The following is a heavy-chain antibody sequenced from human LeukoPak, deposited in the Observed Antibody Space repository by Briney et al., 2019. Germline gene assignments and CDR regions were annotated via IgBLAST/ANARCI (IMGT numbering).Heavy chain of an antibody. J-gene: IGHJ4*02. CDR2: IYTSGST. CDR1: GGSISSYY. V-gene: IGHV4-4*07. D-gene: IGHD3-10*01. CDR3: ARRRAYYYGSGSYDY. Sequence: KTSETLSLTCTVSGGSISSYYWSWIRQPDGKGLEWIGRIYTSGSTNYNPSLKSRVTMSVDTSKNQFSLKLSSVTAADTAVYYCARRRAYYYGSGSYDYWGQGTLVTVSS.